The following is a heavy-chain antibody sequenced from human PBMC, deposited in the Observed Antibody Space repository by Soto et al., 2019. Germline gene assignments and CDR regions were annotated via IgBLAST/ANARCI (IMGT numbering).Heavy chain of an antibody. Sequence: QVQLVESGGGVVQPGRSLRLSCAASGFTFSSYAMHWVRQAPGKGLEWVAVISYDGSNKYYADSVKGRFTISRENSKKTLYLQMNSLRAEDTAVYYCARAPDIVLIRAYYYYGMDVWGQGTTVTVSS. J-gene: IGHJ6*02. CDR1: GFTFSSYA. V-gene: IGHV3-30-3*01. D-gene: IGHD2-8*01. CDR3: ARAPDIVLIRAYYYYGMDV. CDR2: ISYDGSNK.